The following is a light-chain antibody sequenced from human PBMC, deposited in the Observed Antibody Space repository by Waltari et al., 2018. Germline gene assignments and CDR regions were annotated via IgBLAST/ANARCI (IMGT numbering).Light chain of an antibody. CDR2: DVN. Sequence: QSALTQPRSVSGSPGPSVTISCTGTSSAMGCYKYVSWYQQHPGKAPTLMIFDVNKRPSGVPDRFSGSKSGNTASLTISGLQAEDETDYYCCSYAGSYTLAFGGGTKLTVL. CDR1: SSAMGCYKY. V-gene: IGLV2-11*01. CDR3: CSYAGSYTLA. J-gene: IGLJ2*01.